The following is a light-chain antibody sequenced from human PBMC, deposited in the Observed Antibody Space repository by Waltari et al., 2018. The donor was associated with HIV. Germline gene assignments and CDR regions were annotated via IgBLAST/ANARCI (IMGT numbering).Light chain of an antibody. Sequence: QSVLTQPASVSGAPGRSVTISCTGTASAFGDYNYVSWYQQHPGKAPKLLIYDVSHRPSGISQRFSGSRSGTTASLTISGLQAEDEADYYCSSYARNSPWLFGGGTKLSVL. CDR3: SSYARNSPWL. CDR1: ASAFGDYNY. CDR2: DVS. V-gene: IGLV2-14*03. J-gene: IGLJ3*02.